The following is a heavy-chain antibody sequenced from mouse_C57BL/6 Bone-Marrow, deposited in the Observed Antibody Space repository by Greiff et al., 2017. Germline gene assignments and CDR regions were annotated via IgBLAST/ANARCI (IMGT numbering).Heavy chain of an antibody. D-gene: IGHD2-3*01. CDR1: GYTFTNYW. CDR3: ARYDGYYDY. J-gene: IGHJ2*01. V-gene: IGHV1-63*01. Sequence: VKLMESGAELVRPGTSVKMSCKASGYTFTNYWIGWAKQRPGHGLEWIGDIYPGGGYTNYNEKFKGKATLTADKSSSTAYMQFSSLTSEDSAIYYCARYDGYYDYWGQGTTLTVSS. CDR2: IYPGGGYT.